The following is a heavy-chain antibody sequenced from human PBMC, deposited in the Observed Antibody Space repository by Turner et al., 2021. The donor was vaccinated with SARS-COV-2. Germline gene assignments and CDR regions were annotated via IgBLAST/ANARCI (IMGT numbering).Heavy chain of an antibody. V-gene: IGHV3-21*01. D-gene: IGHD2-2*01. CDR2: ISSSSSYI. Sequence: EVQLVESGGGLVKPGGSLRLSCSASGFTSSSYSMNWVRPAAGKGLEWVSSISSSSSYIYYADSGKGRFTISRDNAKNSLYLQMNSLRAEDTAVYYCARDCSIPSCEAWGQGTLVTVSS. CDR3: ARDCSIPSCEA. J-gene: IGHJ5*02. CDR1: GFTSSSYS.